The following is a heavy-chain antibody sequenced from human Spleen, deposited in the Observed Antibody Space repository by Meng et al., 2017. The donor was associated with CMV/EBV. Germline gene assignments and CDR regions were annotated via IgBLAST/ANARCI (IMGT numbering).Heavy chain of an antibody. D-gene: IGHD2-2*01. J-gene: IGHJ4*02. CDR2: IRSKAYGGTT. V-gene: IGHV3-49*04. Sequence: GESLKISCTASGFTFGDYAMSWVRQAPGKGLEWVGFIRSKAYGGTTEYAASVKGRFTISRDDSKSIAYLQMNSLKTEDTAVYYCTTRVTCNSSSCYRGWGQGTLVTVSS. CDR1: GFTFGDYA. CDR3: TTRVTCNSSSCYRG.